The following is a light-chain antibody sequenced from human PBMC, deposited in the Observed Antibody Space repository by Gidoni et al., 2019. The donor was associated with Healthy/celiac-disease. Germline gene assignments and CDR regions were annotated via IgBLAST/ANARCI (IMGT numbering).Light chain of an antibody. Sequence: EIGMTQSAATLSVSPGERATLSCRASPSVSSNLAGDQQKPCQAPRLLIYGASTRATGIPASFSVSGSGTEFTLTISILQSEDFAVYYCQQYNNWPPYTFGQGTKLEIK. V-gene: IGKV3-15*01. CDR3: QQYNNWPPYT. J-gene: IGKJ2*01. CDR2: GAS. CDR1: PSVSSN.